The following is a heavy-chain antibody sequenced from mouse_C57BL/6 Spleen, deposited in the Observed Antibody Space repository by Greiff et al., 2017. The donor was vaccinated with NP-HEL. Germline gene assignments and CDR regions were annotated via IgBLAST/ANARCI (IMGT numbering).Heavy chain of an antibody. J-gene: IGHJ2*01. CDR2: IYPGDGDT. D-gene: IGHD1-1*01. V-gene: IGHV1-82*01. CDR1: GYAFSSSW. Sequence: VQLQQSGPELVKPGASVKISCKASGYAFSSSWMNWVKQRPGKGLEWIGRIYPGDGDTNYNGKFKGKATLTADKSSSTAYMQLSSLTSDDSAVYFCARALYYGSSYDYFDYWGQGTTLTVSS. CDR3: ARALYYGSSYDYFDY.